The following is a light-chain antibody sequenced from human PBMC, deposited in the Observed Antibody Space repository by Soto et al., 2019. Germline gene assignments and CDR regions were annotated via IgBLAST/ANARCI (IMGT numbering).Light chain of an antibody. CDR1: SSDVGSYTS. CDR2: DVN. Sequence: QSALTQPASVSGSPGQSIAISCTGTSSDVGSYTSVSWYQQYPSKAPKLMIHDVNNPPSGISDRCSGSKSGNTAALTSSGLEDEDEADYYCCAFTSSTPEVFGTGTKLTVL. J-gene: IGLJ1*01. CDR3: CAFTSSTPEV. V-gene: IGLV2-14*03.